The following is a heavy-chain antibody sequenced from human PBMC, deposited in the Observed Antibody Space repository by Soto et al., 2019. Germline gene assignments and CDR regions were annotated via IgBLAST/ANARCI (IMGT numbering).Heavy chain of an antibody. CDR2: IVVGFGTT. CDR3: AADPHCSSTSCYGWFDP. D-gene: IGHD2-2*01. Sequence: GASVKVSCQESGGSLSRDSLRWLRQAPIQGLEWMGGIVVGFGTTNYAQKFQERVTITRDMSTSTAYMELSSLRSEDTAVYYCAADPHCSSTSCYGWFDPWGQGNLVTVSS. CDR1: GGSLSRDS. J-gene: IGHJ5*02. V-gene: IGHV1-58*01.